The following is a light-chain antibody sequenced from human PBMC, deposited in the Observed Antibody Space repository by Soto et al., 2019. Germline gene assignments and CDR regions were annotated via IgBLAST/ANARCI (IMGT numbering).Light chain of an antibody. CDR1: SSDIGGYNF. CDR3: WSYTSSNTNV. J-gene: IGLJ1*01. V-gene: IGLV2-14*01. CDR2: EIN. Sequence: QSALTQPASVSGSPGQSITISCTGTSSDIGGYNFVSWYQHLPGKAPKLMIFEINKRPSRVSNRFSGSKSGNTASLTISGLQAEDEADYYCWSYTSSNTNVFGTGTKLTVL.